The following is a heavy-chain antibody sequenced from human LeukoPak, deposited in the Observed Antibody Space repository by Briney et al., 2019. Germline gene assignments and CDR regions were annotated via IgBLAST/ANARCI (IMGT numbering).Heavy chain of an antibody. Sequence: SVKVSCKASGGTFSSYAISWVRQAPGQGLEWMGGIIPIFGTANYAQKFQGRVTITADESTSTVYMELSSLRSEDTAVYYCARVRFGCSSTSCYGDFDYWGQGTLVTVSS. V-gene: IGHV1-69*01. J-gene: IGHJ4*02. CDR3: ARVRFGCSSTSCYGDFDY. CDR1: GGTFSSYA. CDR2: IIPIFGTA. D-gene: IGHD2-2*01.